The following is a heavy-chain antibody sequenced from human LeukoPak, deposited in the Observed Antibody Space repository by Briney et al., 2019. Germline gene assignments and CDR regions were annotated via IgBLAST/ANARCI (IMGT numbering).Heavy chain of an antibody. Sequence: ASVKVSCKASGYTFTGYYMHWVRQAPGQGLGWMGWINPNSGGTNYAQKFQGRVTMTRDTSISTAYMELSRLRSDDTAVYYCARGGRFGELWGYYFDYWGQGTLVTVSS. CDR2: INPNSGGT. V-gene: IGHV1-2*02. D-gene: IGHD3-10*01. CDR3: ARGGRFGELWGYYFDY. CDR1: GYTFTGYY. J-gene: IGHJ4*02.